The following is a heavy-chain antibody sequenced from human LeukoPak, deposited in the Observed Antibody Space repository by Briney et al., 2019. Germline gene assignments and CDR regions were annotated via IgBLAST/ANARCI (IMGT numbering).Heavy chain of an antibody. CDR2: IRYDGSNK. J-gene: IGHJ6*03. CDR1: GFTFSSYG. D-gene: IGHD3-3*01. CDR3: AKAKARSSGWGPLRFGGYMDV. V-gene: IGHV3-30*02. Sequence: GGSLRLSCAASGFTFSSYGMHWVRQAPGKGLEWVAFIRYDGSNKYYADSVKGRFTISRHNSKNTLYLQMHSLRAEGTAVYYCAKAKARSSGWGPLRFGGYMDVWGKGTTVTVSS.